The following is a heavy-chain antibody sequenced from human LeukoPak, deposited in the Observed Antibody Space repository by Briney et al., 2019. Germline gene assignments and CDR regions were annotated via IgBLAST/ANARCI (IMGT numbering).Heavy chain of an antibody. CDR1: GFTFSSYG. Sequence: PGGSLRLSCAASGFTFSSYGMHWVRQAPGKGLEWVAFIRYDGSNKYYADSVKGRFTISRDNSKNTLYLQMNSLRAEDTAVYYCAKGTWYSSSPGWEFDYWGQGTLVTVSS. CDR2: IRYDGSNK. V-gene: IGHV3-30*02. D-gene: IGHD6-13*01. J-gene: IGHJ4*02. CDR3: AKGTWYSSSPGWEFDY.